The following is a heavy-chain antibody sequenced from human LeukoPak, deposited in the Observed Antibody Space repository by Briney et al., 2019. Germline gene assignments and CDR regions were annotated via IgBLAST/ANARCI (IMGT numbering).Heavy chain of an antibody. CDR3: ARDPLKYYYYYGMDV. CDR2: IKQDGSEK. J-gene: IGHJ6*02. CDR1: GFTFSNYA. V-gene: IGHV3-7*01. Sequence: PGRSLRLSCVASGFTFSNYAMNWVRQAPGKGLEWVANIKQDGSEKYYVDSVKGRFTISRDNAKNSLYLQMNSLRAEDTAVYYCARDPLKYYYYYGMDVWGQGTTVTVSS.